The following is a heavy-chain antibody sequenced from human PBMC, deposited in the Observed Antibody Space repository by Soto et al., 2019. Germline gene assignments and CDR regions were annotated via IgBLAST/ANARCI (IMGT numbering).Heavy chain of an antibody. CDR2: VSAGGDMT. D-gene: IGHD3-10*01. CDR1: GFTFSSYA. CDR3: ARGDRGGSGSPASYYYAGLDV. Sequence: DVQLLESGGHLVQPGGSLRLSCAASGFTFSSYAMSWVRQAPGKGLEWVSSVSAGGDMTYYSDSVKGRFTISRDNSNNALFLQMNSLRREDTALYYCARGDRGGSGSPASYYYAGLDVWGQGATVTVS. J-gene: IGHJ6*02. V-gene: IGHV3-23*01.